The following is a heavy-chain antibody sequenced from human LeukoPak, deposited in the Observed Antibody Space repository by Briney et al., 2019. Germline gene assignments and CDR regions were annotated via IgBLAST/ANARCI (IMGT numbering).Heavy chain of an antibody. V-gene: IGHV3-9*01. CDR1: GFTFDDYA. J-gene: IGHJ4*02. D-gene: IGHD5-18*01. Sequence: PGRSLRLSCAASGFTFDDYARRWVRQAPGKGLEWVSGISWNSGSIYYADSVKGRFTISRDNAKNSLYLQMNSLRAEDTALYYCAKDMRGYSYGNNLDYWGQGTLVTVSS. CDR2: ISWNSGSI. CDR3: AKDMRGYSYGNNLDY.